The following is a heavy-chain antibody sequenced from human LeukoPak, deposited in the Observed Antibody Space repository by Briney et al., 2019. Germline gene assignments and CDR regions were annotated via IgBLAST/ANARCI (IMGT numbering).Heavy chain of an antibody. CDR2: IYTSGGT. Sequence: SGTLSLTCAVSGGSISSYYWSWIRQPAGKGLEWIGLIYTSGGTNYNPSLKNRVTMSVDTSKNQFSLKLSSVTAADTAVYYCARAGSGALRDWGQGTLVTVSS. J-gene: IGHJ4*02. CDR1: GGSISSYY. V-gene: IGHV4-4*07. CDR3: ARAGSGALRD. D-gene: IGHD3-10*01.